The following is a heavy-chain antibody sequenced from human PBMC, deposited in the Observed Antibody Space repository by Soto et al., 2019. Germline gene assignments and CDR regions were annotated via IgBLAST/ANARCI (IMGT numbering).Heavy chain of an antibody. V-gene: IGHV5-51*01. CDR3: ARQDNYYDSSGHHGAWFDP. CDR1: GYRFSSSW. CDR2: VYPSDSDV. Sequence: GESLKISCQGTGYRFSSSWIGWVRQKPGKGLEWLGNVYPSDSDVRYSPAFEGHVTISADKSISTAYLQLRSLKASDTAIYYCARQDNYYDSSGHHGAWFDPWGQGTLVTVSS. J-gene: IGHJ5*02. D-gene: IGHD3-22*01.